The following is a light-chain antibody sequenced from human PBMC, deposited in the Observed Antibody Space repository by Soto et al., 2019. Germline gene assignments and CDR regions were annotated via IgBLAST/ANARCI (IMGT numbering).Light chain of an antibody. Sequence: QSVLTRPASGSGSPGQSITSPCTGTSSDIGGYNYVSWYQQHPGKAPKLMIYAVNNRPSGVSSRFSGSKSGNTASLTISGLQAEDEADYYCSSYTRTSPLVFGTGTKVTVL. CDR2: AVN. J-gene: IGLJ1*01. CDR1: SSDIGGYNY. V-gene: IGLV2-14*01. CDR3: SSYTRTSPLV.